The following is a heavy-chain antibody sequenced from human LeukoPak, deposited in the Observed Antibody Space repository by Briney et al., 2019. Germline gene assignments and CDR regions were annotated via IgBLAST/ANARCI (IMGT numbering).Heavy chain of an antibody. CDR1: GFTFSSYG. D-gene: IGHD4/OR15-4a*01. V-gene: IGHV3-33*01. CDR2: IWYDGSNK. Sequence: PGGSLTLSCAASGFTFSSYGMHWVRQAPGKGLEWVAVIWYDGSNKYYADSVKGRFTISRDNSKNTLYLQMNSLRAEDTAVYYCAREANLRAFDIWGQGTMVTVSS. CDR3: AREANLRAFDI. J-gene: IGHJ3*02.